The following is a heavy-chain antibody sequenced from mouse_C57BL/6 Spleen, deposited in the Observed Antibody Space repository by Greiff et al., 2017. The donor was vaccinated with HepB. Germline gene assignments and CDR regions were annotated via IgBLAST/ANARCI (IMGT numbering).Heavy chain of an antibody. J-gene: IGHJ2*01. V-gene: IGHV5-16*01. Sequence: EVKLVESEGGLVQPGSSMKLSCTASGFTFSDYYMAWVRQVPEKGLEWVANINYDGSSTYYLDSLKSRFIISRDNAKNILYLQMSSLKSEDTATYYCARDRDGYPFDYWGQGTTLTVSS. CDR1: GFTFSDYY. CDR3: ARDRDGYPFDY. CDR2: INYDGSST. D-gene: IGHD2-3*01.